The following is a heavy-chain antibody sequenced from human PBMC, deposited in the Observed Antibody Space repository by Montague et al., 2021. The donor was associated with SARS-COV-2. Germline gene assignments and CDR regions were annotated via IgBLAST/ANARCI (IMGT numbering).Heavy chain of an antibody. CDR1: GFSLTSYA. CDR3: AREGYSNPSYGMGV. Sequence: SLRLSCAASGFSLTSYAVHWVRQAPGKALEWVAVISNDGTNKYYADSVKGRFTISRGKSVNTVFLQMDSLRAEDTAVYHCAREGYSNPSYGMGVWGQGTTVTVSS. J-gene: IGHJ6*02. V-gene: IGHV3-30*04. D-gene: IGHD4-11*01. CDR2: ISNDGTNK.